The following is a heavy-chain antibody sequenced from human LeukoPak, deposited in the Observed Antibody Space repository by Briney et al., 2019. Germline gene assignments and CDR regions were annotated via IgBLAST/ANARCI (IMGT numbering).Heavy chain of an antibody. CDR3: ARDSSSKSYGYYFDY. V-gene: IGHV4-39*07. D-gene: IGHD2-2*01. CDR1: GDSINNNNYY. Sequence: SETLSLTCTVSGDSINNNNYYWGWIRQPPGKGLEWIGNIYYNGRTYYSPSLKSRGTISVDTSNNQFSLKLSSVTAADTAVYYCARDSSSKSYGYYFDYWGQGTLVTVSS. CDR2: IYYNGRT. J-gene: IGHJ4*02.